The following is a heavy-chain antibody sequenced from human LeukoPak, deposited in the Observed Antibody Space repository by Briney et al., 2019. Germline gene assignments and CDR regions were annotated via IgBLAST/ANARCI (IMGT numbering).Heavy chain of an antibody. CDR2: IYYSGNT. D-gene: IGHD6-19*01. J-gene: IGHJ3*02. V-gene: IGHV4-28*01. CDR3: ARNQAVAANRGAFDI. CDR1: GYFISSNNW. Sequence: SETLSLTCAVSGYFISSNNWWSLILQLPGKALEGMGYIYYSGNTYYTPYNPSLTSRVTMSVDTSKNQFSLKLDSVTEIDTAMYYCARNQAVAANRGAFDIWGQGTMVTVSS.